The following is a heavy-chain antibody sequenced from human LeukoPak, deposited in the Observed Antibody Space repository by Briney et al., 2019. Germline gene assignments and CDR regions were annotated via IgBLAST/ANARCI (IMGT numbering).Heavy chain of an antibody. Sequence: GGSLRLSCAASGFTFSDYYMSWIRQAPGKGLEWVSYISSGGHTVYYADSVKGRFTISRDNAKNSMFLQMNSLRAEDTAVYYCARDWTYYQSGGSGDGDFDFWGQGTLVTVSS. CDR1: GFTFSDYY. D-gene: IGHD3-10*01. CDR3: ARDWTYYQSGGSGDGDFDF. J-gene: IGHJ4*02. V-gene: IGHV3-11*04. CDR2: ISSGGHTV.